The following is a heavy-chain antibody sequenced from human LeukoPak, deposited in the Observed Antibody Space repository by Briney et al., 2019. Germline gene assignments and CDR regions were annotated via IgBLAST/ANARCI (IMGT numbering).Heavy chain of an antibody. CDR2: INPNSGGT. D-gene: IGHD6-6*01. Sequence: GASVKVSCKASGYTFTGYYMHWVRQAPGQGLGWMGWINPNSGGTNYTQKFQGRVTMTRDTSISTAYMELSRLRSDDTAVYYCAAIEYSSSPDAFDIWGQGTMVTVSS. CDR1: GYTFTGYY. J-gene: IGHJ3*02. V-gene: IGHV1-2*02. CDR3: AAIEYSSSPDAFDI.